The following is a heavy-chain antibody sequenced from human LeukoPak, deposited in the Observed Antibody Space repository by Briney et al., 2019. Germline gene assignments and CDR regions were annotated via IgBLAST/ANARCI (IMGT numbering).Heavy chain of an antibody. CDR2: ISSNGGST. V-gene: IGHV3-64D*06. D-gene: IGHD6-13*01. Sequence: GGSLRLSCSASGFTFSSYAMHWVRQAPGKGLEYVSAISSNGGSTYYADSVKGRFTISSDNSKNTLYLQMSSLRAEDTAVYYCVKGPIAAAGLNWGQGTLVTVSS. CDR3: VKGPIAAAGLN. J-gene: IGHJ4*02. CDR1: GFTFSSYA.